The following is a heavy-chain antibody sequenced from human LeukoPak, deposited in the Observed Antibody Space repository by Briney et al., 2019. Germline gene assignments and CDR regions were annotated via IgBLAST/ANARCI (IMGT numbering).Heavy chain of an antibody. CDR2: ITSSSYI. CDR1: GFTFTIYT. V-gene: IGHV3-21*01. CDR3: ARGHSSSWMSEIDY. Sequence: PGGSLRLSCAASGFTFTIYTMNWVRQAPGGGLEWVSSITSSSYIYYADSVRGRFTISRDNAKNSLYLQMSSLRAEDTAVYYCARGHSSSWMSEIDYWGQGTLVTVSS. D-gene: IGHD6-13*01. J-gene: IGHJ4*02.